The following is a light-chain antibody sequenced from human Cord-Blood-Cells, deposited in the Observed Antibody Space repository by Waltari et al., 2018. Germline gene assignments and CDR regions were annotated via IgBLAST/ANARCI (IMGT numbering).Light chain of an antibody. V-gene: IGKV1-39*01. J-gene: IGKJ4*01. CDR3: RQIYSTPLT. Sequence: IQMTQSPSSLSASVGDRVTITCRASQRISSYLNWYQQKPGKAPTLLIYAASSLQRGVPSRFSGSGSETEFTLTISSLQPEDFATYYCRQIYSTPLTFGGGTKVEIK. CDR1: QRISSY. CDR2: AAS.